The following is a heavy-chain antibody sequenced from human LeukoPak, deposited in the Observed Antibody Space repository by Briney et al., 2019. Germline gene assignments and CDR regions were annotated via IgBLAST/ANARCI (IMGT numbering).Heavy chain of an antibody. V-gene: IGHV3-20*04. D-gene: IGHD2-2*01. CDR1: GFAFDEHG. Sequence: PGGSLRLSCTASGFAFDEHGMSWVRQVPGKGLEWVSGINWSGGSTGYADPLRGRFTISRDNAKNSLYLQMDSLRAEDTALYYCARAPITSLFYFDYWGQEPWSPSPQ. J-gene: IGHJ4*01. CDR2: INWSGGST. CDR3: ARAPITSLFYFDY.